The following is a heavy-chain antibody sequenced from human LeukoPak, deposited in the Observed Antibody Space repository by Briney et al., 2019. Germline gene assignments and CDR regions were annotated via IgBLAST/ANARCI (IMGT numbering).Heavy chain of an antibody. CDR2: INTDGFST. V-gene: IGHV3-74*01. D-gene: IGHD4-17*01. CDR1: GFISSSYW. Sequence: PGGFLRLSCAASGFISSSYWMHWVRQPPGKGLVYIACINTDGFSTSYADSVKGRFTIPRDNAKNTLYLQMNSLRAEDTAVYYCARSRTYGDYGRGLDYWGQGTLVTVSS. CDR3: ARSRTYGDYGRGLDY. J-gene: IGHJ4*02.